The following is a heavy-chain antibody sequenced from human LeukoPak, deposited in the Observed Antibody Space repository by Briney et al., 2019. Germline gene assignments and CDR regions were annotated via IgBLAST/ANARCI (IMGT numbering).Heavy chain of an antibody. J-gene: IGHJ5*02. CDR3: ARERESGSSWFDP. CDR1: GYSFTNYW. D-gene: IGHD3-10*01. V-gene: IGHV5-51*01. CDR2: IYPANSDT. Sequence: GESLKISCKASGYSFTNYWIGWVRQMPGKGLEWMAIIYPANSDTRCSASFQGQVTISADNSITTAYLQWSSLAASDTAMYYCARERESGSSWFDPWGQGTLVTVSS.